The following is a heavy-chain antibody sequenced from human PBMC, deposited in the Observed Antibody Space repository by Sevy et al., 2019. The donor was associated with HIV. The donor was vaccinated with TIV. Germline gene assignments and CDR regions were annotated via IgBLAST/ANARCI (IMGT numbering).Heavy chain of an antibody. CDR2: FDPEDGET. D-gene: IGHD5-12*01. Sequence: ASVKVSCKVSGYTLTKLSMHWVRQAPGKGLEWMGGFDPEDGETIYAQKFQGRVTMTEDTSTDTAHMELSSLRSEDTAVYYCATPKYVGYDYESLDIWGQGTMVTVSS. V-gene: IGHV1-24*01. CDR3: ATPKYVGYDYESLDI. CDR1: GYTLTKLS. J-gene: IGHJ3*02.